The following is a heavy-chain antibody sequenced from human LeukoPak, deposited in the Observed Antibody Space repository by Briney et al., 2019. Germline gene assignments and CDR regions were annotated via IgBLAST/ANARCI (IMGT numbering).Heavy chain of an antibody. Sequence: GGSLRLSCAASGFIFSSYGMHWVRQAPGKGLEWVAVIWYDGSNKYYTDSVKGRFTISRDNSKNTLYLQMNSLRAEDTAVYYCARGVPGGSGEYYFDYWGQGTLVTVSS. J-gene: IGHJ4*02. V-gene: IGHV3-33*01. CDR1: GFIFSSYG. CDR3: ARGVPGGSGEYYFDY. D-gene: IGHD3-16*01. CDR2: IWYDGSNK.